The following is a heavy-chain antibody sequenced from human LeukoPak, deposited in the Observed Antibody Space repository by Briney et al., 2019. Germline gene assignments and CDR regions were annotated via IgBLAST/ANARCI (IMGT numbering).Heavy chain of an antibody. CDR3: ARDHLIPLLLDAFDI. V-gene: IGHV1-69*13. CDR2: IIPIFGTA. CDR1: GGTFSSYA. Sequence: ASVKVSCKASGGTFSSYAISWVRQAPGQGLEWMGGIIPIFGTANYAQKFQGRVTITADESTSTAYMELSSLRSEDTAVYYCARDHLIPLLLDAFDIWGQGTMVTVSS. J-gene: IGHJ3*02. D-gene: IGHD2-2*02.